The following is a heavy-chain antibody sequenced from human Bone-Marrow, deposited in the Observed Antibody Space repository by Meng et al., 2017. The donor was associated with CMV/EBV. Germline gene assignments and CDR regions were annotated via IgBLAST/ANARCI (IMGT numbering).Heavy chain of an antibody. Sequence: GSLRLSCTVSDASISSYYWSWIRQPPGEGLEWIGHIYYSGGTNYNPSLKSRVTISVDTSKNQFSLKLSSVTAADTAVYYCARDSSSSSYYYYYGMDVWGQGTTVTVSS. D-gene: IGHD6-6*01. V-gene: IGHV4-59*01. J-gene: IGHJ6*02. CDR2: IYYSGGT. CDR3: ARDSSSSSYYYYYGMDV. CDR1: DASISSYY.